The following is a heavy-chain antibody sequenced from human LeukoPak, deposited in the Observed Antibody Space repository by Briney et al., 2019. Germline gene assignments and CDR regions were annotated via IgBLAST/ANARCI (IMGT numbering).Heavy chain of an antibody. D-gene: IGHD3-22*01. CDR2: INTNSGGT. J-gene: IGHJ4*02. CDR3: ARGGIFNYYDSSGYYFGY. Sequence: GASVKVSCKASGYTFTGYYMHWVRQAPGQGLEWMGWINTNSGGTNYAQKFQGRVTMTRDTSISTAYMELSRLRSDDTAVYYCARGGIFNYYDSSGYYFGYWGQGTLVTVSS. V-gene: IGHV1-2*02. CDR1: GYTFTGYY.